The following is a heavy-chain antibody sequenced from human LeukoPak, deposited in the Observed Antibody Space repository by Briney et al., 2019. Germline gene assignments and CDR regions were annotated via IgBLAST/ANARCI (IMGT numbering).Heavy chain of an antibody. V-gene: IGHV3-23*01. J-gene: IGHJ4*02. CDR3: AKDVDVVAAMSFDY. CDR2: ISGSGGST. Sequence: PGGSLRLSCAASGFTFSSYAMSWVRQAPGKGLEWVSAISGSGGSTYYADSVKGRFTISRDNSKNTLYLQMNSLRAEGTAVYYRAKDVDVVAAMSFDYWGQGTLVTVSS. CDR1: GFTFSSYA. D-gene: IGHD2-21*02.